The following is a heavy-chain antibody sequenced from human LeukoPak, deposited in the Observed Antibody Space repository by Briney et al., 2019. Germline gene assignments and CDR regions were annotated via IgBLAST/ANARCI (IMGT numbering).Heavy chain of an antibody. J-gene: IGHJ4*02. CDR3: ARELSTKIDY. Sequence: SETLSLTCAVYGGSFSGYYWSWIRQPPGKGLEWIGEINHSGSTNYNPSLKSRVTISVDTSKNQFSLKLSSVTAADTAVYYCARELSTKIDYWGQGTLVTVSS. CDR1: GGSFSGYY. CDR2: INHSGST. D-gene: IGHD1-7*01. V-gene: IGHV4-34*01.